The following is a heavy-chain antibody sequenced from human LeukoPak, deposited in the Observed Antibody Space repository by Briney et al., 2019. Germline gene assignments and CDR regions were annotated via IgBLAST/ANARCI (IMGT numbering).Heavy chain of an antibody. CDR2: IKSDGSST. V-gene: IGHV3-74*01. CDR3: ARVSYGDYDNYFDY. D-gene: IGHD4-17*01. CDR1: GFTFSNYW. Sequence: GGSLRLSCAASGFTFSNYWMHWVRQAPGKGPVWVSRIKSDGSSTRFADSVQGRFTISRDNAKNSLYLQMNSLRAEDTAVYYCARVSYGDYDNYFDYWGQGTLVTVSS. J-gene: IGHJ4*02.